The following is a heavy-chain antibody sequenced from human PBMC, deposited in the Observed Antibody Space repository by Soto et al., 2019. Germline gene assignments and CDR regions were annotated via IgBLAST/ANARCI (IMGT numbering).Heavy chain of an antibody. CDR2: INPDNGNT. J-gene: IGHJ5*02. CDR1: GYTFTRYT. CDR3: ARGIATGQLDP. Sequence: ASVKVSCKASGYTFTRYTMNWVRQAPGQRLEWMGWINPDNGNTKSSQKFQDRVIITRDTSASTAYMDLSSLRSEDTSVYFCARGIATGQLDPWGQGTLVTVSS. D-gene: IGHD2-15*01. V-gene: IGHV1-3*01.